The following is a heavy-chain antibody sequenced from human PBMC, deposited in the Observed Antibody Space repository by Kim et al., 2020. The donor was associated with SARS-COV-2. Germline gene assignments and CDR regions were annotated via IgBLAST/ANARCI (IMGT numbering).Heavy chain of an antibody. CDR3: ATVTICSGGSCTPRGYYYYGMDV. D-gene: IGHD2-15*01. CDR2: FDPEDGET. CDR1: GYTLTELS. J-gene: IGHJ6*02. V-gene: IGHV1-24*01. Sequence: ASVKVSCKVSGYTLTELSMHWVRQAPGKGLEWMGGFDPEDGETIYAQKFQGRVTMTEDTSTDTAYMELSSLRSEDTAVYYCATVTICSGGSCTPRGYYYYGMDVWGQGTTVTVSS.